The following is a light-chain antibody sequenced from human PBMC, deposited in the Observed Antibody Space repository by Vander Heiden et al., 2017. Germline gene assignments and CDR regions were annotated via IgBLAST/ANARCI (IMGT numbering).Light chain of an antibody. CDR1: QSISSNY. CDR2: DAS. J-gene: IGKJ5*01. V-gene: IGKV3D-20*01. Sequence: IVFTQAPAPLSLSPGQRPSLSCGASQSISSNYLPWYQQKPGLAPRLLIYDASSRATGIPDRFSGSGSGTDFTLTISRLEPEDFAVYYCQQDGTSLITFGQGTRLEIK. CDR3: QQDGTSLIT.